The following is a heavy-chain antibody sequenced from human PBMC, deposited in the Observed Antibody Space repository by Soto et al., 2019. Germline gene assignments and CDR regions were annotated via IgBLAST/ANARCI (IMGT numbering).Heavy chain of an antibody. J-gene: IGHJ4*02. CDR3: ARDRLIAVTGLLHY. D-gene: IGHD6-19*01. CDR2: ISAYNGKT. Sequence: QVQLVQSGAEVKKPGASVKVSCKTSGYPFTSYGINWVRQAPGQGPEWMGWISAYNGKTSYTQKFQGRVTMTTDTATSTAYMELSSLRSDDTDVYYCARDRLIAVTGLLHYWGQGTLVTVSS. V-gene: IGHV1-18*01. CDR1: GYPFTSYG.